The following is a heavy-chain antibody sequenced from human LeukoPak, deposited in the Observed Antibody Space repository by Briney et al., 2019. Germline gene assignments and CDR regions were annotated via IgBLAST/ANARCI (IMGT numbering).Heavy chain of an antibody. CDR3: AKDPPYSSSWYYFDY. CDR2: ISGSGGST. J-gene: IGHJ4*02. D-gene: IGHD6-13*01. Sequence: GGSLRLSCAASGFTFSSYAMSWVRQAPGKGLEWVSAISGSGGSTYYADSVKGRFTISRDNSKNTLYLQMNSLRVEDTAVYYCAKDPPYSSSWYYFDYWGQGTLVTVSS. CDR1: GFTFSSYA. V-gene: IGHV3-23*01.